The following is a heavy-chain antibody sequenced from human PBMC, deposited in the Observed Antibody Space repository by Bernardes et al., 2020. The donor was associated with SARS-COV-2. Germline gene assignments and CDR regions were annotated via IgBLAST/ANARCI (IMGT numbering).Heavy chain of an antibody. CDR2: ISISSSYI. V-gene: IGHV3-21*01. J-gene: IGHJ6*02. CDR3: ARDLVAGYYYGMDV. CDR1: GFTFSSYS. D-gene: IGHD6-19*01. Sequence: LRLSCAASGFTFSSYSMNWVRQAPGKGLEWVSSISISSSYIYYADSVKGRFTISRDNAKSSLSLQMNSLRAEDTAVYYCARDLVAGYYYGMDVWGQGATVTVSS.